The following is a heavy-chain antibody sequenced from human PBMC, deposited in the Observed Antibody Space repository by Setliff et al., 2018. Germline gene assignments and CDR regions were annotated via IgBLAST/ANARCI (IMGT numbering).Heavy chain of an antibody. D-gene: IGHD3-22*01. CDR1: GYTFTSYG. CDR3: ARDVFPYHYEGAFDI. CDR2: ISAYNGST. V-gene: IGHV1-18*01. Sequence: WASVKVSCKASGYTFTSYGISWVRQAPGQGLGWMGWISAYNGSTSYAQKFQGRVTMTRDTSTSTVYMDMSSLRSEDTAVYYCARDVFPYHYEGAFDIWGQGTMVTVSS. J-gene: IGHJ3*02.